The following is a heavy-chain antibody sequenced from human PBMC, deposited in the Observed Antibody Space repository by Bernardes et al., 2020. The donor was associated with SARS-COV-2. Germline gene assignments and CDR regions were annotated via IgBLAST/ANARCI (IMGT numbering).Heavy chain of an antibody. J-gene: IGHJ4*02. Sequence: SLRLSCAASGFSFSSYWMHWVRQVPVKGLVWVARIDEHDTYRDYADSVEGRFTISRDNAKNTLYLQLSSLRAEDTAVYYCGRDLSGMADYWGPGTLVTVSS. V-gene: IGHV3-74*01. CDR3: GRDLSGMADY. CDR1: GFSFSSYW. CDR2: IDEHDTYR. D-gene: IGHD3-10*01.